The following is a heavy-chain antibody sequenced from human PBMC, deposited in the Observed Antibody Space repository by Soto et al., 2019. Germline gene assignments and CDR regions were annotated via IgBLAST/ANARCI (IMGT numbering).Heavy chain of an antibody. D-gene: IGHD6-19*01. CDR2: IIPIFGTA. CDR3: ASPWRMYSSGWYAAHFDY. V-gene: IGHV1-69*12. CDR1: GGTFSSYA. J-gene: IGHJ4*02. Sequence: QVQLVQSGAEVKKPGSSVKVSCKASGGTFSSYAISWVRQAPGQGLEWMGGIIPIFGTANYAQKFQGRVTITADESTSTAYMELSSLRSEDTAVYYCASPWRMYSSGWYAAHFDYCGQGTLVTVSS.